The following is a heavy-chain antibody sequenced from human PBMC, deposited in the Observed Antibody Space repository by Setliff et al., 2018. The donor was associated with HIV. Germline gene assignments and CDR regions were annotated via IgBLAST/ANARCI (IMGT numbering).Heavy chain of an antibody. Sequence: PSETLSLTCTVSGGSISSGGYYWSWMRQHPGKGLEWIGYIYYSGSTYYNPSLKSRVTISVDTSKNQFSLKLSSVTAADTAVYYCARETVVTPAGHYYYMDVWGKGTTVTVS. J-gene: IGHJ6*03. CDR1: GGSISSGGYY. D-gene: IGHD2-21*02. CDR2: IYYSGST. CDR3: ARETVVTPAGHYYYMDV. V-gene: IGHV4-31*03.